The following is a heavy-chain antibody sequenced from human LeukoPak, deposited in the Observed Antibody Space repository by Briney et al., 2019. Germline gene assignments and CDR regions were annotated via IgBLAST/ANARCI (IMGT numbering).Heavy chain of an antibody. Sequence: ASVKVSCKASGYTFTSYDINWVRQATGQGLEWMGWMNPNSGNTGYAQKFQGRVTMTRNTSISTAYMELSSLRSEDTAVYYCARAYRNPERRPRRWLQSHFDYWGQGTLDTVSS. D-gene: IGHD5-24*01. V-gene: IGHV1-8*01. CDR2: MNPNSGNT. J-gene: IGHJ4*02. CDR1: GYTFTSYD. CDR3: ARAYRNPERRPRRWLQSHFDY.